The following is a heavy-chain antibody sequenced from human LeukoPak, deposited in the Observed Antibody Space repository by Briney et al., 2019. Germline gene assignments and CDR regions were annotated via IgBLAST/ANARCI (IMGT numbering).Heavy chain of an antibody. J-gene: IGHJ4*02. D-gene: IGHD3-9*01. CDR1: GSTFSSYA. CDR2: ISGSGGST. CDR3: AKERYFDWLLSANYFDY. V-gene: IGHV3-23*01. Sequence: GGSLRLSCAASGSTFSSYAMGWVRQAPGKGLEWVSAISGSGGSTYYADSVKGRFTISRDNSKNTLYLQMNSLRAEDTAVYYCAKERYFDWLLSANYFDYWGQGTLVTVSS.